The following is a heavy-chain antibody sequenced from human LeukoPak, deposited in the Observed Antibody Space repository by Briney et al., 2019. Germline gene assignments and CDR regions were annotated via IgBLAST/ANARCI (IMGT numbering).Heavy chain of an antibody. J-gene: IGHJ4*02. D-gene: IGHD6-19*01. CDR1: GFTFGGYL. CDR2: ISGGTT. V-gene: IGHV3-49*03. Sequence: GGSLRLSCTASGFTFGGYLMSWFRQAPGKGLEWIGFISGGTTEYAASVKGRFTISRDDSTSIAYLQMNSLTTEDTAVYYCSRGSGWLSVYWGQGTLVTVSS. CDR3: SRGSGWLSVY.